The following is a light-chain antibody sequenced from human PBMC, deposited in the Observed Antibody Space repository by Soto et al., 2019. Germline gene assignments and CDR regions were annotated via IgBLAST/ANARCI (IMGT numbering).Light chain of an antibody. J-gene: IGKJ1*01. V-gene: IGKV1-39*01. CDR3: QQSYSTPRT. Sequence: DIQMTQTPSSLSASVGDRVTITCRASESISTYLNWFQQKPGQAPKLLIYAASSLQSGVPSRFSGSGSGTDFTLTISSLQPEDSAIYYCQQSYSTPRTFGPGAKVEIK. CDR2: AAS. CDR1: ESISTY.